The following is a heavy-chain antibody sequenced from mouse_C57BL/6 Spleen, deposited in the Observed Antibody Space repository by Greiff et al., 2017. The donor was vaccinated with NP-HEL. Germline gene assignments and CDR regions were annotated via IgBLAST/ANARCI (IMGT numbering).Heavy chain of an antibody. CDR2: INPGSGGT. CDR1: GYAFTNYL. D-gene: IGHD2-5*01. V-gene: IGHV1-54*01. CDR3: AGYYSNYPWYFDV. Sequence: LVESGAELVRPGTSVKVSCKASGYAFTNYLIEWVKQRPGQGLEWIGVINPGSGGTNYNEKFKGKATLTADKSSSTAYMQLSSLTSEDSAVYFCAGYYSNYPWYFDVWGTGTTVTVSS. J-gene: IGHJ1*03.